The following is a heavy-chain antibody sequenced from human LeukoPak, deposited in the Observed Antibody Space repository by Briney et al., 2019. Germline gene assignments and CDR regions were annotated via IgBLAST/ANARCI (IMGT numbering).Heavy chain of an antibody. CDR3: AKDSSIAAAGAFDY. CDR2: ISTSSSYI. D-gene: IGHD6-13*01. CDR1: GFTFSSYS. V-gene: IGHV3-21*01. Sequence: GGSLRLSCAASGFTFSSYSMNWVRQAPGKGLEWVSFISTSSSYIYYADSVKGRFTISRDNSKNTLYLQMNSLRAEDTAVYYCAKDSSIAAAGAFDYWGQGTLVTVSS. J-gene: IGHJ4*02.